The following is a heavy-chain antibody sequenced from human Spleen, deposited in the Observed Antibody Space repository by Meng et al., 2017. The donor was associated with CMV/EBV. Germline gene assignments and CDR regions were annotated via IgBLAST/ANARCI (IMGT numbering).Heavy chain of an antibody. Sequence: SETLSLTCTVSGGSISSGTYFWGWIRQTPGKRLEWIGSIYYSGTTYHNPSLKSRVTMSVDTSKNQFSLGLRSVTAADTAVYYCARDAEGGSSWTKIEYWGRGTLVTVSS. V-gene: IGHV4-39*07. CDR2: IYYSGTT. CDR1: GGSISSGTYF. CDR3: ARDAEGGSSWTKIEY. D-gene: IGHD6-13*01. J-gene: IGHJ4*02.